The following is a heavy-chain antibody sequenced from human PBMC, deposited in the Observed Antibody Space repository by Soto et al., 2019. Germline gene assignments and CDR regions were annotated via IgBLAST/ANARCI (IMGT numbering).Heavy chain of an antibody. D-gene: IGHD3-22*01. J-gene: IGHJ4*02. CDR3: ASPLSYDSSDRLAY. V-gene: IGHV1-69*01. CDR2: IIPIFGTA. Sequence: QVQLVQSGAEVKKPGSSVKVSCKASGGTFSSYAISWVRQAPGQGLEWMGGIIPIFGTANYAQKFQGRVTIPADEDTSTAYMELSSLRSEDTAVYYCASPLSYDSSDRLAYWGQGTLVTVSS. CDR1: GGTFSSYA.